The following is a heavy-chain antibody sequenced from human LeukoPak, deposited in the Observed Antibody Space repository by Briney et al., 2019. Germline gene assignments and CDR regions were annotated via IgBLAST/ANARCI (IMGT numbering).Heavy chain of an antibody. V-gene: IGHV4-59*01. CDR3: ATHFEVGGSSSPYDAFDI. J-gene: IGHJ3*02. CDR2: ISYSGST. CDR1: GGSISSFY. D-gene: IGHD6-6*01. Sequence: SETLSLTCTVSGGSISSFYWSWIWQPPGKGLEWIGYISYSGSTNYNPSLKSRVTISVDTSKNQFSLKLSSVTAADTAVYYCATHFEVGGSSSPYDAFDIWGQGTMVTVSS.